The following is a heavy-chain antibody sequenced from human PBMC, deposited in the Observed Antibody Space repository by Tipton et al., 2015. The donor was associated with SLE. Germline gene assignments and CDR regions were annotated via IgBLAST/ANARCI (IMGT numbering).Heavy chain of an antibody. CDR2: IYYSGST. CDR1: GGSISSYY. Sequence: TLSLTCAVSGGSISSYYWSWIRQPPGKGLEWIGCIYYSGSTTYNPSLKSRVTISVDTSKNQFSLKLSSVTAADTAVYYCTRAPTYSSGWFDYWGQGTPVTVSS. CDR3: TRAPTYSSGWFDY. J-gene: IGHJ4*02. V-gene: IGHV4-59*01. D-gene: IGHD6-19*01.